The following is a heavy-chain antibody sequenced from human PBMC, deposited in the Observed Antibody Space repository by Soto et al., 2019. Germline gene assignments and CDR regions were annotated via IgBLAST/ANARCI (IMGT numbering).Heavy chain of an antibody. CDR1: GFTFSDYY. V-gene: IGHV3-11*01. D-gene: IGHD6-25*01. CDR2: ISSSGSTI. CDR3: AGGPNYYYYYGMDI. Sequence: GGSLRLSCAASGFTFSDYYMSWIRQAPGKGLEWVSYISSSGSTIYYADSVKGRFTISRDNAKNTLYLQMNSLRAEDTAVYYCAGGPNYYYYYGMDIWGQGTTVTVSS. J-gene: IGHJ6*02.